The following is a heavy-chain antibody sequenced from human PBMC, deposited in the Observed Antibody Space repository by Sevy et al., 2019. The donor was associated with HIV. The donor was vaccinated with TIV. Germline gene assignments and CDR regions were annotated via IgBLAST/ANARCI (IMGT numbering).Heavy chain of an antibody. CDR2: ISSNGGST. Sequence: GSLRLSCAASGFTFSSYAMHWVRQAPGKGLEYVSAISSNGGSTYYADSVKGRFTISRDNSKNTLYLQMGSLRAEDMAVYYCARDIVGLRLGHYYYYYYMDVWGKGTTVTVSS. D-gene: IGHD1-26*01. V-gene: IGHV3-64*02. J-gene: IGHJ6*03. CDR3: ARDIVGLRLGHYYYYYYMDV. CDR1: GFTFSSYA.